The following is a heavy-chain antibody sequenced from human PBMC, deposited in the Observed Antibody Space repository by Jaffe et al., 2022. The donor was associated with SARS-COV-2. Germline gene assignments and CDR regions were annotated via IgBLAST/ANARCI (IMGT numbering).Heavy chain of an antibody. J-gene: IGHJ3*02. D-gene: IGHD3-10*01. CDR1: GYSFITYW. Sequence: EVQLVQSGTEVKKPGESLKISCKGSGYSFITYWIGWVRQMPGKGLEWMGIIFPGDSDTRYSPSFQGQVTISADKSINTAYLQWSSLKASDTAMYYCARRVYYGSGTLGAFDIWGQGTVVTVSS. V-gene: IGHV5-51*01. CDR2: IFPGDSDT. CDR3: ARRVYYGSGTLGAFDI.